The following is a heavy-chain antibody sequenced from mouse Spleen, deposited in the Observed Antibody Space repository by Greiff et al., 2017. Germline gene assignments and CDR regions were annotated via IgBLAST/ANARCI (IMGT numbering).Heavy chain of an antibody. Sequence: VKLQESGAELARPGASVKLSCKASGYTFTSYWMQWVKQRPGQGLEWIGAIYPGDGDTRYTQKFKGKATLTADKSSSTAYMQLSSLASEDSAVYYCARDEYGNYGAYWGQGTLVTVSA. CDR3: ARDEYGNYGAY. CDR2: IYPGDGDT. J-gene: IGHJ3*01. CDR1: GYTFTSYW. D-gene: IGHD2-10*02. V-gene: IGHV1-87*01.